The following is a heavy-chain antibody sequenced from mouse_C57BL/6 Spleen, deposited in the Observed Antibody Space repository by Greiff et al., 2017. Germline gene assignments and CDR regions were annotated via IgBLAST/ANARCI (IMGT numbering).Heavy chain of an antibody. V-gene: IGHV1-64*01. CDR2: IHPNSGST. D-gene: IGHD1-1*01. CDR3: ARSGTSFDY. J-gene: IGHJ2*01. CDR1: GYTFTSYW. Sequence: VQLQQPGAELVKPGASVKLSCKASGYTFTSYWMHWVKQRPGQGLEWIGMIHPNSGSTNYNAKFKSKATLTVDKSSSTAYMQLSSLTSEDSAVYYCARSGTSFDYWGQGTTLTVSS.